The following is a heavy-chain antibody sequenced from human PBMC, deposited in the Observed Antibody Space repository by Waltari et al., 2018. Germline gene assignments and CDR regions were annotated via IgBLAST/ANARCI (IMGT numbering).Heavy chain of an antibody. Sequence: AMHWVRQTPGKGLEWVAVISYDASNQYYADSVKGRFTISRDNSKDTLYLQVNSLRTEDTAIYYCARGYCATNTCFGYFDYWGQGTPVTVSS. V-gene: IGHV3-30*01. CDR2: ISYDASNQ. J-gene: IGHJ4*02. D-gene: IGHD2-8*01. CDR3: ARGYCATNTCFGYFDY. CDR1: A.